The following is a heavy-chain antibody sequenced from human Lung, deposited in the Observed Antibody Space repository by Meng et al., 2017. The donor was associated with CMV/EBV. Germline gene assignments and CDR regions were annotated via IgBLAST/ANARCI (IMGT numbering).Heavy chain of an antibody. V-gene: IGHV4-4*02. CDR1: GESITNHNW. D-gene: IGHD3-10*01. J-gene: IGHJ1*01. CDR2: IPHRGSS. Sequence: QVQWRGSGPALVKPSETPSPTCAVSGESITNHNWWAWVRQPPGKGLEWIGEIPHRGSSAYNPSLKSRVSMSIDKSKNQFSLKLTSVTAADTAVYHCLRRSGGSVWGQGTLVTVSS. CDR3: LRRSGGSV.